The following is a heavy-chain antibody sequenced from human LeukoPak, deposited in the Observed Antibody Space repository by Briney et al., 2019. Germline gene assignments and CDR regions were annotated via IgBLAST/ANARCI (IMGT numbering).Heavy chain of an antibody. J-gene: IGHJ6*02. Sequence: GGSLRLSCAASGFTFSSYAMSWVRQAPGKGLEWVAVIWCDGSNKYYADSVKGRFTISRDNSKNTLYLQMNSLRAEDTAVYYCARDTVVAVAGTSDYYYYYGMDVWGQGTTVTVSS. CDR2: IWCDGSNK. CDR3: ARDTVVAVAGTSDYYYYYGMDV. D-gene: IGHD6-19*01. V-gene: IGHV3-33*08. CDR1: GFTFSSYA.